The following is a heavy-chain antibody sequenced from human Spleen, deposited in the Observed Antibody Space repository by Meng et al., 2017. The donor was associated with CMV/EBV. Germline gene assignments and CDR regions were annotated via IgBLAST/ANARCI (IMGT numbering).Heavy chain of an antibody. V-gene: IGHV3-23*01. CDR3: AKSPLSSRFGVFIGVDAFDL. J-gene: IGHJ3*01. CDR1: GFTFSRYA. CDR2: IRSSGDGT. Sequence: GESLKISCAASGFTFSRYAMKWVRQATGKGLEWVSSIRSSGDGTYYADPVKGRFTISRDNSTDTQYLQMNRLRVEDTAVYYCAKSPLSSRFGVFIGVDAFDLWGQGTMVTVSS. D-gene: IGHD3-3*01.